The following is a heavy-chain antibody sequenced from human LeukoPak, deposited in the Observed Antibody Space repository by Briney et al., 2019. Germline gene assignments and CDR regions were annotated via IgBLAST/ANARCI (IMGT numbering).Heavy chain of an antibody. CDR1: GGSISSSSYY. D-gene: IGHD6-19*01. Sequence: SETLSLTCTVSGGSISSSSYYWGWTRQPPGKGLEWIGSIYYSGSTYYNPSLKSRVTISVDTSKNQFSLKLSSVTAADTAMYYCASQGRIAVAGTYYYYYGMDVWGQGTTVTVSS. CDR3: ASQGRIAVAGTYYYYYGMDV. V-gene: IGHV4-39*07. CDR2: IYYSGST. J-gene: IGHJ6*02.